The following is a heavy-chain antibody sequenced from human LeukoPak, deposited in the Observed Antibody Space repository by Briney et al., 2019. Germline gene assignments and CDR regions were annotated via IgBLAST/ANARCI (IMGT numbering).Heavy chain of an antibody. Sequence: PGGSLRLSCAASTFTFSSYAMHRVRQAPGKGLEWVTVISSDGSNKYYADSVKGRFTISRDSSKNTLDLQMNSLRAEDTAVYYCARGPSARFFGVAKGAFDIWGQGTMVTVSP. CDR2: ISSDGSNK. CDR3: ARGPSARFFGVAKGAFDI. V-gene: IGHV3-30*04. D-gene: IGHD3-3*01. CDR1: TFTFSSYA. J-gene: IGHJ3*02.